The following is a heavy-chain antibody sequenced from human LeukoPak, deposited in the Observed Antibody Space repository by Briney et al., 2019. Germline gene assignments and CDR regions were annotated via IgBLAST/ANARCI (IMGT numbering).Heavy chain of an antibody. Sequence: GGSLRLSCAASGFSFSDYDMHWVRQAPGKGLEWVTFIRYDGTNTYADSVKGRFTISRDNSKNTLYLQMNSLRAEDTAVYYCAKDLALLRYFDWLSRPFDPWGQGTLVTVSS. CDR3: AKDLALLRYFDWLSRPFDP. CDR2: IRYDGTNT. V-gene: IGHV3-30*02. CDR1: GFSFSDYD. J-gene: IGHJ5*02. D-gene: IGHD3-9*01.